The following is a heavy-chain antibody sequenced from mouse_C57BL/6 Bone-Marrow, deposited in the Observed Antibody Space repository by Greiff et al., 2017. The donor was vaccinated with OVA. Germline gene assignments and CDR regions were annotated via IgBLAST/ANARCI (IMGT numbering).Heavy chain of an antibody. V-gene: IGHV7-3*01. CDR3: ARSSCGNNNYYAMDY. Sequence: EVQRVESGGGLVQPGGSLSLSCAASGFTFTDYYMSWVRQPPGKALEWLGFIRNKANGYTTEYSASVKGRFTISRDNSQSILYLQMNALRAEDSATYYCARSSCGNNNYYAMDYWGQGTSVTVSS. J-gene: IGHJ4*01. D-gene: IGHD2-1*01. CDR2: IRNKANGYTT. CDR1: GFTFTDYY.